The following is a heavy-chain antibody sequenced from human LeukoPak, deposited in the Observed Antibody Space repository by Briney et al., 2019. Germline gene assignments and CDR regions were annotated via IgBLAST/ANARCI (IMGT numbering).Heavy chain of an antibody. D-gene: IGHD1-7*01. CDR3: ARGETGTTHQMGFDP. CDR2: IIPIFGTA. CDR1: GGTFSSCA. J-gene: IGHJ5*02. Sequence: GASAKVSCKASGGTFSSCAISWVRQAPGQGLEWMGGIIPIFGTANYAQKFQGRVTITADESTSTAYMELSSLRSEDTAVYYCARGETGTTHQMGFDPWGQGTLVTVSS. V-gene: IGHV1-69*13.